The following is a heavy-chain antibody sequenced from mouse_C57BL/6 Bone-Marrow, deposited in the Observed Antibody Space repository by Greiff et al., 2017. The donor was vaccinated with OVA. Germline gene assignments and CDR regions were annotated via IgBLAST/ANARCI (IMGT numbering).Heavy chain of an antibody. CDR2: IYPRSGNT. CDR3: ANYGNYLFAY. Sequence: QVQLQQSGAELVRPGASVKLSCKASGYTFTSYGISWVKQRTGQGLEWIGEIYPRSGNTYYNEKFKGKATLTADKSSSTAYMELRSLTSEDSAVCFCANYGNYLFAYWGQGTLVTVSA. D-gene: IGHD2-1*01. V-gene: IGHV1-81*01. CDR1: GYTFTSYG. J-gene: IGHJ3*01.